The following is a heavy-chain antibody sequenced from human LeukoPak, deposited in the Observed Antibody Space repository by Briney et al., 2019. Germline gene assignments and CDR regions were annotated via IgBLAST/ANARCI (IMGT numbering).Heavy chain of an antibody. D-gene: IGHD3-9*01. V-gene: IGHV3-23*01. CDR3: AKDRYYDILTGYYRGSDV. CDR2: ISGSGGST. Sequence: GGSLRLSCAASEFSVGSNYMTWVRQAPGKGLEWVSAISGSGGSTYYADSVKGRFTISRDNSENTLNLQMNSLRAEDTAVYYCAKDRYYDILTGYYRGSDVWGKGTTVTISS. J-gene: IGHJ6*04. CDR1: EFSVGSNY.